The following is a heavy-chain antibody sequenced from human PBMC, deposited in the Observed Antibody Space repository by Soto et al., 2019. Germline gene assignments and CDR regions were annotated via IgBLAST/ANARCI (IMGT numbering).Heavy chain of an antibody. Sequence: SETLSLTCAVYGGSFSGYYWSWIRQPPGKGLEWIGEINHSGSTNYNPSLKSRVTISVDTSKNQFSLKLSSVTAADTAVYYCATHYYDSSGYYDLFDYWGQGTLVTVSS. J-gene: IGHJ4*02. CDR1: GGSFSGYY. CDR3: ATHYYDSSGYYDLFDY. D-gene: IGHD3-22*01. CDR2: INHSGST. V-gene: IGHV4-34*01.